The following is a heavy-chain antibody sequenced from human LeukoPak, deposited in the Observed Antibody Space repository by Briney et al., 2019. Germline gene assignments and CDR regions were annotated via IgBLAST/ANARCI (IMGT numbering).Heavy chain of an antibody. CDR3: ARDQYGSGDGYYMDV. CDR1: GFTFSNYA. D-gene: IGHD3-10*01. CDR2: ISSSGITI. V-gene: IGHV3-48*03. J-gene: IGHJ6*03. Sequence: GGSLRLSCAASGFTFSNYAMRWVRQAPGKGLEWISYISSSGITIFYADSVKGRFTISRDNAKNSLYLQMNSLRAEDTAVYYCARDQYGSGDGYYMDVWGKGTTVTISS.